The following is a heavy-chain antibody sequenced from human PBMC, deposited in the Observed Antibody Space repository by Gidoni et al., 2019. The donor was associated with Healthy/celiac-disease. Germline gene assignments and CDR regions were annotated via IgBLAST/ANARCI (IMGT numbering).Heavy chain of an antibody. CDR1: GFTFSSYG. D-gene: IGHD4-17*01. Sequence: QVQLVESGGGVVQPGRSLRLSCAASGFTFSSYGMHWVRQAPGQGLEWVAVIWYDGSNKYYADSVKGRFTISRDNSKNTLYLQMNSLRAEDTAVYYCARDLTVTDNWFDPWGQGTLVTVSS. J-gene: IGHJ5*02. V-gene: IGHV3-33*01. CDR2: IWYDGSNK. CDR3: ARDLTVTDNWFDP.